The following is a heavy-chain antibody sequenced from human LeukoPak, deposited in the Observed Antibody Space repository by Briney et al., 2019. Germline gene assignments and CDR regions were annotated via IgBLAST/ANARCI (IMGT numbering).Heavy chain of an antibody. J-gene: IGHJ6*03. Sequence: SETLSLTCAVYGGSFSGHYWSWIRQPPGKGLEWIGEINHSGSTNYNPPLKSLVTISVDTSKNQFSLKLSSVTAADTAVYYCARLGDIVVVPAALDGQTYYMDVWGKGTTVTVSS. D-gene: IGHD2-2*01. CDR1: GGSFSGHY. CDR3: ARLGDIVVVPAALDGQTYYMDV. CDR2: INHSGST. V-gene: IGHV4-34*01.